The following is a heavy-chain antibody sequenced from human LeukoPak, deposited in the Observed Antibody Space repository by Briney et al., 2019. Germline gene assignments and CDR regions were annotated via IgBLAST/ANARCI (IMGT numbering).Heavy chain of an antibody. J-gene: IGHJ4*02. V-gene: IGHV3-7*01. Sequence: GGSLRLSCAASGFTFSSYWMSWVRQAPEKGLEWVANIKQDGSEKYYVDSVKGRFTISRDNAKNSLYLQMNSLRAEDTAVYYCAREYEGPWLDYWGQGTLVTVSS. CDR1: GFTFSSYW. D-gene: IGHD3-3*01. CDR2: IKQDGSEK. CDR3: AREYEGPWLDY.